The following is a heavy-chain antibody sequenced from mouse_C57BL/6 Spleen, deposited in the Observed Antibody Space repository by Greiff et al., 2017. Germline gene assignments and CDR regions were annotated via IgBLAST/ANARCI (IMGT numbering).Heavy chain of an antibody. J-gene: IGHJ3*01. CDR3: ARDEELRPFAY. D-gene: IGHD1-1*01. V-gene: IGHV3-6*01. CDR2: ISYDGSN. Sequence: VQLQQSGPGLVKPSQSLSLTCSVTGYSIPSGYYWNWIRQFPGNKLEWMGYISYDGSNNSNPSLKNRISIPRDTSKNQFFLKLNSVTTEDTATYYCARDEELRPFAYWGQGTLVTVSA. CDR1: GYSIPSGYY.